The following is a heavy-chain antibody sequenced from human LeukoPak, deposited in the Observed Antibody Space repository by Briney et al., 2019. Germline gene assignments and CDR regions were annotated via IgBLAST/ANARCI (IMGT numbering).Heavy chain of an antibody. CDR3: ARGIATITQDSFDV. V-gene: IGHV4-4*07. Sequence: SETLSLTCTVSGGSISNYYWSWIRQSVGKGLKWIGRIHSSGRTNFNPSLRSRVTMSADTSKHHFSLWLTSVTAADTALYYCARGIATITQDSFDVWGLGTMVTVSS. CDR2: IHSSGRT. D-gene: IGHD1-14*01. J-gene: IGHJ3*01. CDR1: GGSISNYY.